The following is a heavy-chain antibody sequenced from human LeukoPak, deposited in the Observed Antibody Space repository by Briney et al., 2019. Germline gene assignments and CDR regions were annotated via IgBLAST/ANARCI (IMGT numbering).Heavy chain of an antibody. CDR1: GFTFSSYA. D-gene: IGHD6-13*01. J-gene: IGHJ1*01. CDR2: IWYDGGNK. V-gene: IGHV3-33*08. CDR3: ARDRAELAPGSPTYFQH. Sequence: PGGSLRLSCAASGFTFSSYAMHWVRQAPGKGLEWVAVIWYDGGNKYYADSVKGRFTISRDNSKNTLYLQMNSLRAEDTAVYYCARDRAELAPGSPTYFQHWGQGTLVTVSS.